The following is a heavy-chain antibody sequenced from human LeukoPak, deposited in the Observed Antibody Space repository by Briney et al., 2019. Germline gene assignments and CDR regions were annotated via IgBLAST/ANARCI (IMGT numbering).Heavy chain of an antibody. V-gene: IGHV4-59*08. J-gene: IGHJ4*02. CDR2: IYYSGST. Sequence: PSETLSLTCSVSGGSISSYYWSWIRQPPGKGLEWIGYIYYSGSTNYNPSLKSRVTISVDTSKNQFSLKLSSVTAADTAVYYCARHAYSSGWYGDFDYWGQGTLVTVSS. CDR1: GGSISSYY. CDR3: ARHAYSSGWYGDFDY. D-gene: IGHD6-19*01.